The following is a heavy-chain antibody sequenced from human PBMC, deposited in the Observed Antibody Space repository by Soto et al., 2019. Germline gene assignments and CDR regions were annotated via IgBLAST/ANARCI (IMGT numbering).Heavy chain of an antibody. J-gene: IGHJ4*02. D-gene: IGHD3-16*01. CDR3: ARSLPGLRPLAY. Sequence: GGSLRLSCAASGFTFSSYSMNWVRQAPGKGLEWVSSISSSSSYIYYADSVKGRFTIYRDNDKNSLYLQMNSLRAEHTAVYYCARSLPGLRPLAYWGQGTLVTVSS. CDR2: ISSSSSYI. V-gene: IGHV3-21*01. CDR1: GFTFSSYS.